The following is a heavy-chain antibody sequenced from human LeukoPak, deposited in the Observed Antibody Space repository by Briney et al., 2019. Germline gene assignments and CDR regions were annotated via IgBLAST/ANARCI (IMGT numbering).Heavy chain of an antibody. J-gene: IGHJ5*02. D-gene: IGHD3-3*01. CDR1: GFTFSSYW. CDR3: ARVTTSQYYDSWSGYYLYNWFDP. V-gene: IGHV3-7*01. Sequence: GGSLRLSCAASGFTFSSYWMSWVRQAPGKGLEWVANIKQDGSEKYYVDSVKGRFTISRDNAKNSLYLQMNSLRAEDTAVYYCARVTTSQYYDSWSGYYLYNWFDPWGQGTLVTVSS. CDR2: IKQDGSEK.